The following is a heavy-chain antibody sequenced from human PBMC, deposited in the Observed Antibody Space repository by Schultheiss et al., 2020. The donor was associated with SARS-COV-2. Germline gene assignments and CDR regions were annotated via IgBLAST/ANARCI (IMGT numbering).Heavy chain of an antibody. CDR3: AREGLRVSDGLDV. CDR1: GFIVGSYY. J-gene: IGHJ6*02. CDR2: IYSGDST. D-gene: IGHD4-17*01. V-gene: IGHV3-66*01. Sequence: GESLKISCSASGFIVGSYYMTWVRQAPGRGLEWVSVIYSGDSTFYADSVKGRFTISRDNFKNMVYLQMHGLRAEDAAVYYCAREGLRVSDGLDVWGQGTTVTVSS.